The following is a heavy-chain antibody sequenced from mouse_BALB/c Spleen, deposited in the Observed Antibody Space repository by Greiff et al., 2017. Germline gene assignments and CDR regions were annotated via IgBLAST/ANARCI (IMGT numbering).Heavy chain of an antibody. D-gene: IGHD1-1*01. CDR2: ISSGGST. J-gene: IGHJ2*01. Sequence: DVKLVESGGGLVKPGGSLKLSCAASGFTFSSYAMSWVRQTPEKRLEWVASISSGGSTYYPDSVKGRFTISRDNARNILYLQMSSLRSEDTAMYYCARSDYYGSSYEYFDYWGQGTTLTVSS. CDR3: ARSDYYGSSYEYFDY. CDR1: GFTFSSYA. V-gene: IGHV5-6-5*01.